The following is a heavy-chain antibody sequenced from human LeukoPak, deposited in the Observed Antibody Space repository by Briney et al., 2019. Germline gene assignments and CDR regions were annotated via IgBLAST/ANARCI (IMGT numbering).Heavy chain of an antibody. V-gene: IGHV1-18*01. CDR3: ARDSFSGSYGYLRYFQH. CDR1: GYTFTSYG. D-gene: IGHD5-18*01. J-gene: IGHJ1*01. CDR2: ISAYNGNT. Sequence: ASVKVSCKASGYTFTSYGISWVPQAPGQRLEWMGWISAYNGNTNYAQKLQGRVTMTTDTSTSTAYMELRSLRSDDTAVYYCARDSFSGSYGYLRYFQHWGQGTLVTVSS.